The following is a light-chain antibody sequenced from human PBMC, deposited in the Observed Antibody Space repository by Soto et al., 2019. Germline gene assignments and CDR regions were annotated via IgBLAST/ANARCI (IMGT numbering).Light chain of an antibody. V-gene: IGLV1-44*01. CDR3: ASWDASLNGWV. Sequence: QSVLTQPPSASGTPGQRVSISCSGSSSNIGSDTVNWYQQLPGTAPKLLIHRSNQRPSGVPGRFSGSKSGTSASLAIIGLQPEDEADYHCASWDASLNGWVFGGGTKLTVL. CDR1: SSNIGSDT. CDR2: RSN. J-gene: IGLJ3*02.